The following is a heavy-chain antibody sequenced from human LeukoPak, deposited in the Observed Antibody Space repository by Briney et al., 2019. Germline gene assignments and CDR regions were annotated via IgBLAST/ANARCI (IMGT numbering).Heavy chain of an antibody. CDR1: GYTFTSYA. D-gene: IGHD3-16*02. CDR2: IIPIFGTA. CDR3: AIDRSPEGYFDY. J-gene: IGHJ4*02. V-gene: IGHV1-69*13. Sequence: ASVKVSCKASGYTFTSYAISWVRQAPGQGLEWMGGIIPIFGTANYAQKFQGRVTITADESTSTAYMELSSLRSEDTAVYYCAIDRSPEGYFDYWGQGTLVTVSS.